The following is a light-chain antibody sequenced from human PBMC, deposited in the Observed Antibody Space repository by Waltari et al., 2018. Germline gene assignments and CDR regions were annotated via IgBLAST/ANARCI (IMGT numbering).Light chain of an antibody. CDR2: EVN. V-gene: IGLV2-23*02. CDR1: SSDVGNYAL. CDR3: WSYAGSHTWV. Sequence: SALTQPAFVSESPGQSITIPCTGTSSDVGNYALVSWYLHNPGKAPNLILYEVNKRPSGVSNRFSGSKSGNTASLTISGLQAEDEADYFCWSYAGSHTWVFGGGTKVTVL. J-gene: IGLJ3*02.